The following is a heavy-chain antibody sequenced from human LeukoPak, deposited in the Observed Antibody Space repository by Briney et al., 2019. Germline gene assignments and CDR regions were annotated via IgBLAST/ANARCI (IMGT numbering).Heavy chain of an antibody. D-gene: IGHD2-15*01. J-gene: IGHJ5*02. CDR3: AKVRDCGGGSCPSWFDP. V-gene: IGHV3-23*01. CDR2: VCGNGADT. Sequence: GGSLRLSCAASGVTFSTNAMSWVRQAPGKGLEWVSAVCGNGADTYYTRSVTVRFAITRANSTNTLYLQMNMLRAEDTAVYFCAKVRDCGGGSCPSWFDPWGQGTLVTVSS. CDR1: GVTFSTNA.